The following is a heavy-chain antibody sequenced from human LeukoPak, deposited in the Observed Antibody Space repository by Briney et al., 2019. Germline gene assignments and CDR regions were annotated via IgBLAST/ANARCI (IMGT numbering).Heavy chain of an antibody. CDR2: VSYSGTP. Sequence: PSETLSLTCTVSGYSINNYYWSWIRQPPGEGLEWVGYVSYSGTPDYNPSLKSRATISLDTSRNQFSLQLRSVTAADTAEYYCARQKWDRLTYYYYGMDVWGQGTTVTVSS. V-gene: IGHV4-59*08. CDR1: GYSINNYY. D-gene: IGHD1-26*01. CDR3: ARQKWDRLTYYYYGMDV. J-gene: IGHJ6*02.